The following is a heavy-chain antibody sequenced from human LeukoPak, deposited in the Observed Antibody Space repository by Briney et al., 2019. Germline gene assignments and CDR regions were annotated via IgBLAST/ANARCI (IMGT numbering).Heavy chain of an antibody. D-gene: IGHD6-6*01. CDR2: VSGSGDNI. J-gene: IGHJ4*02. CDR3: AKDAGPQQLVFFDS. Sequence: VRQAXXQGLXWVXTVSGSGDNIHQADSVKGRFTISRDNSRSTVYLQMNSLRAEDTAVYYCAKDAGPQQLVFFDSWGQGTLVIVSS. V-gene: IGHV3-23*01.